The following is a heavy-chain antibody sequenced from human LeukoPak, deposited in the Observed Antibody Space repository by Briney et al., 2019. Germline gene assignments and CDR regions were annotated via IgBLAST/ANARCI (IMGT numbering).Heavy chain of an antibody. J-gene: IGHJ4*02. D-gene: IGHD5-24*01. V-gene: IGHV3-33*01. Sequence: GGSLRLSCAASGFTFSSYGLHWVRQAPGKGLEWVAVIWYDGSKTYYADSVKGRFTISKDNPKNTLYLQMNSLRAEDTAVYYCARDRGGMATDYWGQGTLVTVSS. CDR2: IWYDGSKT. CDR3: ARDRGGMATDY. CDR1: GFTFSSYG.